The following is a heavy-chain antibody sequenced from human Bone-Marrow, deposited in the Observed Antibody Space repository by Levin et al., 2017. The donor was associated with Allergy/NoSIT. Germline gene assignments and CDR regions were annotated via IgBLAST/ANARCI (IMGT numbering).Heavy chain of an antibody. CDR1: GFTFSSYG. CDR3: AREYGGYCSSTSCYPDYYYYMDV. CDR2: IWYDGSNK. V-gene: IGHV3-33*01. D-gene: IGHD2-2*01. Sequence: GGSLRLSCAASGFTFSSYGMHWVRQAPGKGLEWVAVIWYDGSNKYYADSVKGRFTISRDNSKNTLYLQMNSLRAEDTAVYYCAREYGGYCSSTSCYPDYYYYMDVWGKGTTVTVSS. J-gene: IGHJ6*03.